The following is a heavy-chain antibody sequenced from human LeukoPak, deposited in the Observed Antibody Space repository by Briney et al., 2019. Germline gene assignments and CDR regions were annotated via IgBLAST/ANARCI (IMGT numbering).Heavy chain of an antibody. CDR1: GGSISSSSYY. V-gene: IGHV4-39*01. CDR3: GRQGDGGRAFNY. D-gene: IGHD4-23*01. Sequence: SETLSLTCTASGGSISSSSYYWGWIRQPPGKGLEWIGTIYYSGSTYYNPSLKSRVSISVDTSKNQLSLRLTSVTATDTAVYYCGRQGDGGRAFNYWGQGILVTVSS. J-gene: IGHJ4*02. CDR2: IYYSGST.